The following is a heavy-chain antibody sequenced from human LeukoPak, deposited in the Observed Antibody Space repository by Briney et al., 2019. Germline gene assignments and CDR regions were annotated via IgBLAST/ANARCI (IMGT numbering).Heavy chain of an antibody. CDR2: IYPGDSDT. CDR1: GYTFPRFW. Sequence: GESLKISCKGSGYTFPRFWIGWVRQMPGKGLELMGIIYPGDSDTRYSPSFQGQVTISADRSLSTAYLQWNSLKASDTAVYYCARHYGPRGYAEYWGQGTLVTVSS. V-gene: IGHV5-51*01. CDR3: ARHYGPRGYAEY. D-gene: IGHD3-22*01. J-gene: IGHJ4*02.